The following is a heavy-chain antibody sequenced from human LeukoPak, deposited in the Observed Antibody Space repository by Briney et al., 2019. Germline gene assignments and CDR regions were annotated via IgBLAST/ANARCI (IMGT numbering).Heavy chain of an antibody. Sequence: SETLSLTCTVSGGSISSYYWSWIRQPPGKGLKGMGYIYYSGSTNYNPSLKSRVTISVDTSKNQFSLKLSSVTAAGTAVYYCARDGFYYYNYYMDVWGKGTTVTVSS. CDR1: GGSISSYY. CDR3: ARDGFYYYNYYMDV. CDR2: IYYSGST. V-gene: IGHV4-59*01. D-gene: IGHD5-12*01. J-gene: IGHJ6*03.